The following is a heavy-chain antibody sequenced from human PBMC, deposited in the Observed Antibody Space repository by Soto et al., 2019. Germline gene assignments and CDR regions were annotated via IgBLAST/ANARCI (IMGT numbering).Heavy chain of an antibody. J-gene: IGHJ6*02. Sequence: EASVKVSCKASGYTFTSYGISWVRQAPGQGLEWMGWISAYNGNTNYAQKLQGRVTMTTDTSTSTAYMELRSLRSDDTAVYYCARDMGITMIVVVISPNYYGMDVWGQGTTVTVSS. CDR3: ARDMGITMIVVVISPNYYGMDV. CDR1: GYTFTSYG. V-gene: IGHV1-18*04. D-gene: IGHD3-22*01. CDR2: ISAYNGNT.